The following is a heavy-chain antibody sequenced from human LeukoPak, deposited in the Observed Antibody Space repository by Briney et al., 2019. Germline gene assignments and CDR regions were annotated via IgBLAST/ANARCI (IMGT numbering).Heavy chain of an antibody. CDR2: INHSGST. D-gene: IGHD5-24*01. J-gene: IGHJ4*02. CDR3: ARWPGWLQFGYYFDY. V-gene: IGHV4-34*01. Sequence: SETLSLTCTVYGGSFSGYYWSWIRQPPGKGLEWIGEINHSGSTNYNPSLKSRVTISVDTSKNQFSLKLSSVTAADTAVYYCARWPGWLQFGYYFDYWGQGTLVTVSS. CDR1: GGSFSGYY.